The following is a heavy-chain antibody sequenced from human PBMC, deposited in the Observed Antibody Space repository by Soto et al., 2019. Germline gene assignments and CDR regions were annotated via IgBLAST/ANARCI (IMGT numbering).Heavy chain of an antibody. V-gene: IGHV3-23*01. D-gene: IGHD6-19*01. CDR2: ISGSGGTT. CDR1: GFTFSSYA. Sequence: EVQLLESGGGLVQPGGSLRLSCAASGFTFSSYAMSWVRQAPGKGLEWVSAISGSGGTTYYADSVKGRLTFSRDNSTNTLCLQRNSLRAEDTAVYYCAKTANGWFSAFDIWGQGTMVTVSS. CDR3: AKTANGWFSAFDI. J-gene: IGHJ3*02.